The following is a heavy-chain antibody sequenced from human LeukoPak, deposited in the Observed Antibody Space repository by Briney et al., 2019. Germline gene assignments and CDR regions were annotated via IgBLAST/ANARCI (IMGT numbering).Heavy chain of an antibody. CDR3: ARGGSGYYYYPFDY. D-gene: IGHD3-22*01. CDR1: GGSFSGYY. V-gene: IGHV4-34*01. J-gene: IGHJ4*02. Sequence: SETLSLTCAVYGGSFSGYYWSWIRQPPGKGLEWIGEINLSGSTNYNPSLKSRVTISVDTSKNQFSLKLSSVTAADTAVYYCARGGSGYYYYPFDYWGQGTLVTVSS. CDR2: INLSGST.